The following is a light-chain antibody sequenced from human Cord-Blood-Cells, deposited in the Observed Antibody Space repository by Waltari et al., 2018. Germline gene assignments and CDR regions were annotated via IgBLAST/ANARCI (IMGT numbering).Light chain of an antibody. CDR1: SSDVGGYNY. CDR2: DVS. J-gene: IGLJ2*01. Sequence: QSALTQPASVSGSPGQSSTISCTASSSDVGGYNYVSWYQQHPGKAPKPMIYDVSNRPSGVANRFSGSNSGNTASLTISGLQAEDEADYYCSSYTSSSTVVFGGGTKLTVL. V-gene: IGLV2-14*01. CDR3: SSYTSSSTVV.